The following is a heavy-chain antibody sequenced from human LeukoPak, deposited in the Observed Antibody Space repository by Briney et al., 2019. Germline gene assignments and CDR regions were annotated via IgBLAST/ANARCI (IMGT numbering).Heavy chain of an antibody. D-gene: IGHD7-27*01. Sequence: PGGSLRLSCAASGFPFSDFYMSWIRQAPGKGLEWVSYISSSGTTIYYADSVKGRFTISRDNAKNSLYLQMNSLRAEDTAVYYCTRDRWGKYYFDYWGQGTLVTVSS. CDR3: TRDRWGKYYFDY. V-gene: IGHV3-11*01. J-gene: IGHJ4*02. CDR1: GFPFSDFY. CDR2: ISSSGTTI.